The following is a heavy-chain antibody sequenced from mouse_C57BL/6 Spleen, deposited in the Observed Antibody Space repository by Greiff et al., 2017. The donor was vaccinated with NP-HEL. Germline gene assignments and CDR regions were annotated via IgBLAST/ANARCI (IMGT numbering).Heavy chain of an antibody. J-gene: IGHJ4*01. Sequence: EVKLVESGGGLVQPGGSLSLSCAASGFTFTDYYMSWVRQPPGKALEWLGFIRNKANGYTTEYSASVKGRFTISRNNSQSILYLQMNALRAEDSADYYCARYRGSYVDYAMDYWGQGTSVTVSS. CDR1: GFTFTDYY. D-gene: IGHD1-1*02. CDR3: ARYRGSYVDYAMDY. CDR2: IRNKANGYTT. V-gene: IGHV7-3*01.